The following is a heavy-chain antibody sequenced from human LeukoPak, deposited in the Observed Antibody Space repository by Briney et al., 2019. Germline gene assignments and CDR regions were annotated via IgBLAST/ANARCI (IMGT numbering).Heavy chain of an antibody. J-gene: IGHJ4*02. V-gene: IGHV4-61*01. Sequence: PSETLSLTCTVSGGSVSSGSYYWSWIRQPPGKGLEWIGYIYYSGSTNYNPSLKSRVTISVDTSKNQFSLKLSSVTAADTAVYYCARRSEVPGPDDYWGQGTLVTVSS. CDR1: GGSVSSGSYY. D-gene: IGHD2-15*01. CDR2: IYYSGST. CDR3: ARRSEVPGPDDY.